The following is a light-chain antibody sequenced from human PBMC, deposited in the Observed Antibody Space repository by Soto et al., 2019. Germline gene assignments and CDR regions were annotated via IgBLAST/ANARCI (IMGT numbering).Light chain of an antibody. J-gene: IGLJ2*01. V-gene: IGLV2-14*01. CDR1: SSDVGGYNY. CDR3: SSYTSSSALDVV. CDR2: EVT. Sequence: QSALTQPPSASGSPGQSVTISCTGTSSDVGGYNYVSWYQQYPGKAPKLMIYEVTYRPSGVSNRFSGSKSGNTASLTISGLQAEDEADYYCSSYTSSSALDVVFGGGTKLTVL.